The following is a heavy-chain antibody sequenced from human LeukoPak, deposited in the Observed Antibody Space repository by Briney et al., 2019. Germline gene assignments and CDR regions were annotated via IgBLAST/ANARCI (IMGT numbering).Heavy chain of an antibody. D-gene: IGHD3-22*01. CDR3: AKDGYYYDSSGSPPSY. V-gene: IGHV3-30*02. CDR2: IRYDGSNK. Sequence: GGSLRLSCAASGFTFSSYGMHWVRQAPGKGLEWVAFIRYDGSNKYYADSVKGRFTISRDNSKNTLYLQMNSLRAEDTAVYYCAKDGYYYDSSGSPPSYWGQGTLVTVSS. J-gene: IGHJ4*02. CDR1: GFTFSSYG.